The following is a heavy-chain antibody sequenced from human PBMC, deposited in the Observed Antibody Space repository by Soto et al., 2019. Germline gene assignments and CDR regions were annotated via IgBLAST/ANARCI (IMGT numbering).Heavy chain of an antibody. D-gene: IGHD4-17*01. CDR3: ARDLGDYGGNFGFDY. CDR1: GFTVSSNH. Sequence: EVQLVESVGGLVQPGGSLRLSCAASGFTVSSNHMSWVRQAPGKGLEWVSVIYSGGSTYYADSVKGRFTISRHNSKNTLYLQMNGLRAEDTAVYYCARDLGDYGGNFGFDYWGQGTLVTVSS. J-gene: IGHJ4*02. CDR2: IYSGGST. V-gene: IGHV3-53*04.